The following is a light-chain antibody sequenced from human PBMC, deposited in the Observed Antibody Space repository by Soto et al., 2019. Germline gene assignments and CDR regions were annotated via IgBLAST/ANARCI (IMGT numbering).Light chain of an antibody. J-gene: IGKJ4*01. Sequence: EIVLTQSPATLSSSPGERATLSCRASQNINTYLAWYQQKPGQAPRLLIYDASYRATGIPARFSGTGAGTAFTLTISSLEPEDFALYYCQQRSNWPLTFGGGTKVDIK. CDR2: DAS. CDR1: QNINTY. CDR3: QQRSNWPLT. V-gene: IGKV3-11*01.